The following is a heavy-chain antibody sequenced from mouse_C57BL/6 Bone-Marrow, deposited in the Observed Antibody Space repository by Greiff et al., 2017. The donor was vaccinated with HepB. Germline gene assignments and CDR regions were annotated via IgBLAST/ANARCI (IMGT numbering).Heavy chain of an antibody. Sequence: QVQLQQSGAELVRPGASVTLSCKASGYTFTDYDMHWVKQTPVHGLEWIGAIDPETGGTAYNQKFKGKAILTADKSSSTAYMELRSLTSEDSAVYYCTRKGTAQALDYWGQGTTLTVSS. V-gene: IGHV1-15*01. CDR2: IDPETGGT. CDR1: GYTFTDYD. D-gene: IGHD3-2*02. J-gene: IGHJ2*01. CDR3: TRKGTAQALDY.